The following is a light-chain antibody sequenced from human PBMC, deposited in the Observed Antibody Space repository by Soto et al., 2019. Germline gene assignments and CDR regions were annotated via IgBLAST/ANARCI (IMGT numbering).Light chain of an antibody. J-gene: IGLJ1*01. CDR2: EGT. CDR3: CSYAGSSTSV. Sequence: QSALTQPASVSGSPGQSITISCTGTSSDVGSYNFVSWYQQHPGKAPKRMIYEGTKRTSGVSTRFSGSKSGNAASLTISGLQAEDEAAYYCCSYAGSSTSVFGTGTKLTVL. CDR1: SSDVGSYNF. V-gene: IGLV2-23*01.